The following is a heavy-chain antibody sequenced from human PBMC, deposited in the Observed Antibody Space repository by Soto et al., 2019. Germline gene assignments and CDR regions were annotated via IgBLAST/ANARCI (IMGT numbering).Heavy chain of an antibody. J-gene: IGHJ4*02. CDR1: GGTFSSYA. D-gene: IGHD3-10*01. Sequence: SVKVSCKASGGTFSSYAISWVRQAPGQGLEWMGGIIPIFGTANYAQKFQGRVTITADESTSTAYMELSSLRSEDTAVYYCEAGVSFYGSGSYSPGYYFAYRGKGPLVTVSS. V-gene: IGHV1-69*13. CDR2: IIPIFGTA. CDR3: EAGVSFYGSGSYSPGYYFAY.